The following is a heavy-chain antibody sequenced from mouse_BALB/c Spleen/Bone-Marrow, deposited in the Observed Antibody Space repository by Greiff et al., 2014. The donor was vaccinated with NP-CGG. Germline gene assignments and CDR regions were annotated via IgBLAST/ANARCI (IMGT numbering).Heavy chain of an antibody. V-gene: IGHV1-87*01. CDR1: GYTFTNYW. Sequence: VQLQQSGAELARPGASVKLSCKASGYTFTNYWMQWVKQRPGQGLEWIGAIYPGDGDTRYTQRFKDKATLTADNSSTTAYMQPSNLASDDSAVYYCARGTNYWGQGTTLTVSS. J-gene: IGHJ2*01. CDR3: ARGTNY. D-gene: IGHD3-3*01. CDR2: IYPGDGDT.